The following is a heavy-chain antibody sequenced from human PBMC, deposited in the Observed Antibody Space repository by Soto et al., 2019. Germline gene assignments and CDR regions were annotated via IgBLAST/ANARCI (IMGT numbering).Heavy chain of an antibody. J-gene: IGHJ4*02. D-gene: IGHD3-3*01. Sequence: GGSLRLSCAASGFTFSSYAMSWVRQAPGKGLKWVPAISGSGGSTYYADSVKGRFTISRDNSKNTLYLQMNSLRAEDTAVYYCAKAPILEWLSRESYWGQGTLVTVSS. CDR3: AKAPILEWLSRESY. CDR1: GFTFSSYA. V-gene: IGHV3-23*01. CDR2: ISGSGGST.